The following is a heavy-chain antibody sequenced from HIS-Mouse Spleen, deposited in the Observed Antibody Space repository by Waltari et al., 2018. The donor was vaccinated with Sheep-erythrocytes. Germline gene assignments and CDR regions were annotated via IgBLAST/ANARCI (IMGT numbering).Heavy chain of an antibody. D-gene: IGHD1-26*01. J-gene: IGHJ3*02. Sequence: QVQLVQSGAEVKKPGSSVKVSCKASGGTFSSYAISWVRQAPGQGLEGMGGLSPIFGTARYAQKFKGRVTLTADESTSTAYMELSSLRSEDTAVYYCARDRIVGATWAAFDIWGQGTMVTVSS. V-gene: IGHV1-69*01. CDR3: ARDRIVGATWAAFDI. CDR1: GGTFSSYA. CDR2: LSPIFGTA.